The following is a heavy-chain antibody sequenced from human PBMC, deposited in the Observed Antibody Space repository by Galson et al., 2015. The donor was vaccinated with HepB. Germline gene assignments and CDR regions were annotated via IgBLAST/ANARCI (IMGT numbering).Heavy chain of an antibody. CDR2: ISSSGSTI. CDR1: GFTFSDYY. D-gene: IGHD5/OR15-5a*01. V-gene: IGHV3-11*01. J-gene: IGHJ6*02. CDR3: ARDLIPISVPYGMDV. Sequence: SLRLSCAASGFTFSDYYMSWIRQAPGKGLEWVSYISSSGSTIYYADSVKGRFTISRDNAKNSLYLQMNSLRAEDTAVYYCARDLIPISVPYGMDVWGQGTTVTVSS.